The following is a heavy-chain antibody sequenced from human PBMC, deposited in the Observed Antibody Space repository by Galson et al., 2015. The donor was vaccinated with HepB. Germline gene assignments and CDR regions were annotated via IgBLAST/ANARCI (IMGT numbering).Heavy chain of an antibody. Sequence: SLRLSCAASGFTFSSSSMNWVRQAPGKGLEWVSSISNSISYIYSADSVKVRVTISRDNAKNTLYLQMNSMRAEDTDVDYCARDPRPGIAASDYWGQGTLVTVSS. J-gene: IGHJ4*02. CDR3: ARDPRPGIAASDY. D-gene: IGHD6-25*01. CDR2: ISNSISYI. CDR1: GFTFSSSS. V-gene: IGHV3-21*01.